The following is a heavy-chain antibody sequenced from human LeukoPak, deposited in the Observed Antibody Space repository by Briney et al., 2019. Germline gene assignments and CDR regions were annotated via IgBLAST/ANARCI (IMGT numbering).Heavy chain of an antibody. J-gene: IGHJ4*02. V-gene: IGHV1-46*01. D-gene: IGHD1-26*01. CDR3: ARDLVVVGATIRDY. Sequence: ASVKVSCKASGGTFSSYPVSWVRQAPGQGLEWMGIINPSGGSTSYAQKFQGRVTMTRDTSTSTVYMELSSLRSEDTAVYYCARDLVVVGATIRDYWGQGTLVTVSS. CDR1: GGTFSSYP. CDR2: INPSGGST.